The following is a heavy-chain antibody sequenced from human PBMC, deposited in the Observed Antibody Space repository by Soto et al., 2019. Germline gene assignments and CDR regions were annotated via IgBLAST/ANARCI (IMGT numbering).Heavy chain of an antibody. J-gene: IGHJ4*02. CDR3: AKYSSSSRTFDY. CDR1: GGSISSGGYS. V-gene: IGHV4-30-2*01. Sequence: SETLSLTCAVSGGSISSGGYSWSWIRQPPGKGLEWIGYIYHSGSTYYNPSLKSRVTISVDRSKNQFSLKLSSVTAADTAVYYCAKYSSSSRTFDYWGQGTLVTV. CDR2: IYHSGST. D-gene: IGHD6-6*01.